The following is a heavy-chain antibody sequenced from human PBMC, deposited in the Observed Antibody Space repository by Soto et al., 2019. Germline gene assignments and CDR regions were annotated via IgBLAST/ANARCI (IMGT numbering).Heavy chain of an antibody. J-gene: IGHJ1*01. D-gene: IGHD5-12*01. CDR1: GGSISSGGYY. V-gene: IGHV4-31*03. CDR3: ARGHGGYDLFSAEYFQH. CDR2: IYYSGST. Sequence: SETLSLTCTVSGGSISSGGYYWSWIRQHPGKGLEWIGYIYYSGSTYYNPSLKSRVTISVDTSKNQFSLKLSSVTAADTAVYYCARGHGGYDLFSAEYFQHWGQGTLVTVSS.